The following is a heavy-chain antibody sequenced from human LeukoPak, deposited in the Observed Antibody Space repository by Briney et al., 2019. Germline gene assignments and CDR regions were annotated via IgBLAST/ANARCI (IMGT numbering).Heavy chain of an antibody. J-gene: IGHJ6*02. CDR2: INHSRST. Sequence: PSETLSLTCAVYGGSFSGYYWSWIRQPPGKGLEWIGEINHSRSTNYNPSLKSRVTISVDTSKNQFSLKLSSVTAADTAVYYCARDRKVTTYYYYGMDVWGQGTTVTVSS. V-gene: IGHV4-34*01. D-gene: IGHD4-17*01. CDR1: GGSFSGYY. CDR3: ARDRKVTTYYYYGMDV.